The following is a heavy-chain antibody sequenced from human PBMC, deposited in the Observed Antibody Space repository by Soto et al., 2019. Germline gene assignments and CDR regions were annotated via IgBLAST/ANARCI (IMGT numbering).Heavy chain of an antibody. CDR1: GGSISSGGYY. Sequence: QVQLQESGPGLVKPSQTLSLTCTVSGGSISSGGYYWSWIRQHPGKGLEWIGYIYYSVSTYYNPSLKRRFTISVDASKNQFSLKLSALTAAYTAVYYCAREGMGGVFGELEVGWFDPWGQGTLVTVSS. J-gene: IGHJ5*02. CDR2: IYYSVST. V-gene: IGHV4-31*03. D-gene: IGHD3-10*01. CDR3: AREGMGGVFGELEVGWFDP.